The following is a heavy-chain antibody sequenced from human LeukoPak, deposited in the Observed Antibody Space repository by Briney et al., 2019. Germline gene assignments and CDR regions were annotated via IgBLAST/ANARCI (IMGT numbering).Heavy chain of an antibody. J-gene: IGHJ5*02. CDR1: GGSISSGGYY. V-gene: IGHV4-31*03. CDR3: ARDCSSTSCFDP. Sequence: SETLSLTYTVSGGSISSGGYYWSWIRQHPGKGLEWIGYIYYSGSTYYNPSLKSRVTISVDTSKNQFSLKLSSVTAADTAVYYCARDCSSTSCFDPWGQGTLVTVSS. D-gene: IGHD2-2*01. CDR2: IYYSGST.